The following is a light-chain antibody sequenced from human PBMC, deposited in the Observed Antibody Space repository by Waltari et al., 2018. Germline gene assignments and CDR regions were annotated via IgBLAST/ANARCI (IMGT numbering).Light chain of an antibody. J-gene: IGLJ3*02. CDR1: NNDVGGFNY. Sequence: QSALTQPASVSGSPGQSIPISCTGTNNDVGGFNYVSWYQQHPGKAPRLMIYDVSYRPSGVSHRFSGSKSGNTASLTISGLQAEDDTYYFCSSYTASSTWVFGGGTKVTVL. V-gene: IGLV2-14*03. CDR2: DVS. CDR3: SSYTASSTWV.